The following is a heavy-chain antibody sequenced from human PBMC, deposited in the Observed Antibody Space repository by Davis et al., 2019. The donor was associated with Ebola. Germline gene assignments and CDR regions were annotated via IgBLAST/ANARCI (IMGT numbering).Heavy chain of an antibody. CDR1: GFSFTRKA. CDR2: ILYDGSNE. D-gene: IGHD3-3*01. CDR3: ARAGFDEVLDY. Sequence: GESLKISCAASGFSFTRKAMHWVRQAPGKGLEWVAVILYDGSNEYYADSVKGRFTISRDNSKNTLDLQMNSLTADDTSVYYCARAGFDEVLDYWGQGTPVTVSS. J-gene: IGHJ4*02. V-gene: IGHV3-30*03.